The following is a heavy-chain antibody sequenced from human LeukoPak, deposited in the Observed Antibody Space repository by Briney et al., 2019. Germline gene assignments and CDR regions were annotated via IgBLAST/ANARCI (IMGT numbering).Heavy chain of an antibody. CDR1: GFTFSSYW. V-gene: IGHV3-74*01. J-gene: IGHJ6*02. Sequence: GGSLRLSCAASGFTFSSYWMHWVRQAPGKGLVWVSRINSDGSSTGYADSVKGRFTISRDNAKNTLYLQMNSLRAEDTAVYYCAKDRTESYYDRGGYYVVGMDVWGQGTTVTVSS. CDR2: INSDGSST. CDR3: AKDRTESYYDRGGYYVVGMDV. D-gene: IGHD3-22*01.